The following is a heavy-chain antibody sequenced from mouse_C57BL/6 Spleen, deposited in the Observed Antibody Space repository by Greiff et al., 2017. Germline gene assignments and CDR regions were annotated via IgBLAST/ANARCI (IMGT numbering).Heavy chain of an antibody. D-gene: IGHD2-4*01. V-gene: IGHV1-78*01. J-gene: IGHJ4*01. CDR1: GYTFTDHT. Sequence: VQLQQSDAELVKPGASVKISCKVSGYTFTDHTIHWMKQRPEQGLEWIGYIYPRDGSTKYNEKFKGKATLTADKSSSTAYMQLNSLTSEDSAVYFCARRYYDYDLYYAMDYWGQGTSVTVSS. CDR3: ARRYYDYDLYYAMDY. CDR2: IYPRDGST.